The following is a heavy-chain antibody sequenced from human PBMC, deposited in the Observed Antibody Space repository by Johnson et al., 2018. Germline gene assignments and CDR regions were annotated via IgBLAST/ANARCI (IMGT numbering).Heavy chain of an antibody. CDR2: ISYDGNHK. CDR1: GFIFSTYA. V-gene: IGHV3-30-3*01. D-gene: IGHD2-15*01. J-gene: IGHJ4*02. Sequence: VQLVETGGGVVQPWRSLRLSCAASGFIFSTYALHWVRQAPGKGLEWVAVISYDGNHKYYADSVKGRFTISRDNSRKTLYLQMNRLRAEDTAVYYCARDLDVVVVINVTLGFNSGFHFDYWCQGTLVTVSS. CDR3: ARDLDVVVVINVTLGFNSGFHFDY.